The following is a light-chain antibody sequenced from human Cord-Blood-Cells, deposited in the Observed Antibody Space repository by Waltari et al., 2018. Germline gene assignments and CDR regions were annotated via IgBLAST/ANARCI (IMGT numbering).Light chain of an antibody. CDR1: QSVSSSY. V-gene: IGKV3-20*01. Sequence: EIVLTQSPGTLSLSPGERATLSCRASQSVSSSYLAWYQQKPGQAPRLLLYGASSRATCIPDRFSGIGSGTDCPLTISRREPEDFAVYYCQQYGNSPLTFGGGTKVEIK. J-gene: IGKJ4*01. CDR2: GAS. CDR3: QQYGNSPLT.